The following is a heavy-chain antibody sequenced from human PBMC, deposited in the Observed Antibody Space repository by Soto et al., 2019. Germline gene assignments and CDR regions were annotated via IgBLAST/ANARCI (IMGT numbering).Heavy chain of an antibody. J-gene: IGHJ3*02. Sequence: QVQLEQSGAEVKKPGSSVKVSCKASGGTLSDHGVAWLRQAPGQGLEWMGGTIPVFNTAKYAQKFQGRVTVTANKFPNIAYMELSSLRSEDTAFYFCARGVYGSGNYSTGQSAFDIWGSETMVIVSS. V-gene: IGHV1-69*06. CDR2: TIPVFNTA. CDR3: ARGVYGSGNYSTGQSAFDI. CDR1: GGTLSDHG. D-gene: IGHD3-10*01.